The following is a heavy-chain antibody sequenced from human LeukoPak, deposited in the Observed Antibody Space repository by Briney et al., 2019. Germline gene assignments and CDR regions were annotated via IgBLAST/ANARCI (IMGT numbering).Heavy chain of an antibody. CDR1: GXTFSTSA. V-gene: IGHV3-30-3*01. CDR2: VSFDTSQT. CDR3: ARGHSSGWYFFN. J-gene: IGHJ4*02. Sequence: PGRSLRLSCAASGXTFSTSAMHWVRQAPGKGLEWVAVVSFDTSQTFYADSVKGRFTISRDNSENTLYLQMDSLRAEDTAVYFCARGHSSGWYFFNWGQGTLVTVSS. D-gene: IGHD6-19*01.